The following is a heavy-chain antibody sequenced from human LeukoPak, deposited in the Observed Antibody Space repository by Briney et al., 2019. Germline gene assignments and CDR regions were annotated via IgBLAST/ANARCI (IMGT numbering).Heavy chain of an antibody. CDR1: GYTFTSYG. Sequence: ASVKVSCKASGYTFTSYGISWVRQAPGQGLEWMGWISVFNDNTNYAQKLQGRVTMTTDTSTSTAYMELRSLRSDDTAVYYCARGVKNYDFWSGYYLGYWGQGTLVTVSS. CDR3: ARGVKNYDFWSGYYLGY. CDR2: ISVFNDNT. J-gene: IGHJ4*02. D-gene: IGHD3-3*01. V-gene: IGHV1-18*01.